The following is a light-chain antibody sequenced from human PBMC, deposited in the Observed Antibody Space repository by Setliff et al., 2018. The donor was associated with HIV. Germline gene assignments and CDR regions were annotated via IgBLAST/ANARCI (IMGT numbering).Light chain of an antibody. Sequence: QSVLTQPPSVSGVPGQRVTVSCTGTSSNIGASYAVHWYQQFPGAAPKRVIYDNSNRPSGVPDRFSGSKSGTSASLVIAGLQPEDEADYYRQSYDTSLSGYVFGTGTKVTVL. CDR3: QSYDTSLSGYV. CDR2: DNS. CDR1: SSNIGASYA. J-gene: IGLJ1*01. V-gene: IGLV1-40*01.